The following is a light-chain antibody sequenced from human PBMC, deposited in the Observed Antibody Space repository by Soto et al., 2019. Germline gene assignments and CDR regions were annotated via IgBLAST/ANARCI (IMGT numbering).Light chain of an antibody. J-gene: IGKJ5*01. V-gene: IGKV1-39*01. CDR1: QSISGY. Sequence: DIQVTQSPSSLSASVGDRVTISCRASQSISGYLNWYQQKPGKAPNLLIFDESSLQSGVQSRFSGRGSGAEYTLTISSLQPEDFATYFCQHSYSNFPITFGQGTRLEIK. CDR2: DES. CDR3: QHSYSNFPIT.